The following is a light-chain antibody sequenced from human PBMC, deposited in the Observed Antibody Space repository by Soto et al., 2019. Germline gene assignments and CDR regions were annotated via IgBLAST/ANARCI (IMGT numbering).Light chain of an antibody. V-gene: IGKV3-20*01. CDR2: AAS. Sequence: EIVLTQSPGTLSLSPGERVTLSCRASQSVASNYLAWYQQKPGQAPRLLIYAASVRATGIPDRFSGSGSGTDFTLTISRLEPEDFAVYYCQQYGRSPWTFGQGTKVEIK. CDR3: QQYGRSPWT. J-gene: IGKJ1*01. CDR1: QSVASNY.